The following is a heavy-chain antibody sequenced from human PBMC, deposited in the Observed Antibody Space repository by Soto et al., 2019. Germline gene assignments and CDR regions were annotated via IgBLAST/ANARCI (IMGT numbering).Heavy chain of an antibody. CDR1: GGTFNSYV. CDR2: IIPMSGKA. CDR3: AIGWNEFPH. V-gene: IGHV1-69*01. Sequence: QVKLVQSGAEVKKPGSSVKVSCKASGGTFNSYVISWVRQAPGQGLQCMGGIIPMSGKANYARNFQGRVTITADESRGTVYMELSRLRSEDTAVYYCAIGWNEFPHWGQGTLVTVSS. D-gene: IGHD1-1*01. J-gene: IGHJ4*02.